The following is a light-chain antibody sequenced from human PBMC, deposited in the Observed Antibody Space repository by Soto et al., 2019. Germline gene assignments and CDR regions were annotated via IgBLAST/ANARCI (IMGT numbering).Light chain of an antibody. J-gene: IGKJ1*01. CDR3: QQYGSSRT. Sequence: EIVVTQSPGTLSLSPGERATLSCRASQSVSSSYLAWYQQKPGQAHRLLIYGASSRATGIPDRFSGSGSGTDFTLTSSRLEPEDFAVYYCQQYGSSRTFGQGTKVEIK. V-gene: IGKV3-20*01. CDR2: GAS. CDR1: QSVSSSY.